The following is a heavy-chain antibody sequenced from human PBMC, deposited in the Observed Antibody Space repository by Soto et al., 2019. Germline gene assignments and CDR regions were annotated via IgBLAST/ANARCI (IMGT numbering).Heavy chain of an antibody. J-gene: IGHJ6*02. D-gene: IGHD6-6*01. CDR3: ARLRARPPYYYYGMDV. CDR2: IYPGDSDT. V-gene: IGHV5-51*01. CDR1: GYSFTSYW. Sequence: GESLKISCKGSGYSFTSYWIGWERQMPGKVLEWMGIIYPGDSDTRYSPSFQGQVTISADKSISTAYLQWSSLKASDTAMYYCARLRARPPYYYYGMDVWGQGXTVTVYS.